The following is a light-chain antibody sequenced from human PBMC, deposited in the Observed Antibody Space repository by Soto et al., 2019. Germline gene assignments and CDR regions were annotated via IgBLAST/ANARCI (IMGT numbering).Light chain of an antibody. CDR1: QSVTSNS. Sequence: EGVLTQSPGTLSLSPGERAILSCRASQSVTSNSLAWYQQKPGQAPRLLIHGASSRATGTPDRFSGSGSVTDFTLTISSLDPEDFAVYYCQQHGTFGQGTKVEVK. CDR2: GAS. V-gene: IGKV3-20*01. J-gene: IGKJ1*01. CDR3: QQHGT.